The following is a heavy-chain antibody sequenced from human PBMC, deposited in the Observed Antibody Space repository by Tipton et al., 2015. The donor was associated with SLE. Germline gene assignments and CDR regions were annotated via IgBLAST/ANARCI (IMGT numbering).Heavy chain of an antibody. CDR3: ASSTGEASGWPRPPYYFDY. J-gene: IGHJ4*02. CDR2: IYYSGST. Sequence: GLVKPSETLSLTCTVSGGSISSYYWSWIRQPPGKGLEWIGYIYYSGSTNYNPSLKSRVAISVDTSKNQFSLKLSSVTAADTAVYYCASSTGEASGWPRPPYYFDYWGQGTLVTVSS. V-gene: IGHV4-59*01. CDR1: GGSISSYY. D-gene: IGHD6-19*01.